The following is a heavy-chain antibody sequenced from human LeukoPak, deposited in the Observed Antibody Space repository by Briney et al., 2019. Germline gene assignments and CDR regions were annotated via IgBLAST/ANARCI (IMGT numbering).Heavy chain of an antibody. D-gene: IGHD3-10*01. CDR1: GFTFSIFW. CDR3: ARDAHLSYASGFDF. V-gene: IGHV3-7*01. J-gene: IGHJ4*02. Sequence: GGSLRLSCGASGFTFSIFWMSWVRQAPRKGLEWIVNIKEDGSEKNYVDSVKGRFTISRDNAKNSLYLQMNSLRAEDTAVYFCARDAHLSYASGFDFWGQGILVTVSS. CDR2: IKEDGSEK.